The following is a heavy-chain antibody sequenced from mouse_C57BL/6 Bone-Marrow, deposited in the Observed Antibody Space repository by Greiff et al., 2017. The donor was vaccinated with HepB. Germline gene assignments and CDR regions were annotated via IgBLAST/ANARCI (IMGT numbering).Heavy chain of an antibody. Sequence: EVKLVDSGGGLVQPGGYLKLSCAASGFTFSDYYMYWVRQTPEKRLEWVAYISNGGGSTYYPDTVKGRFTISRDNAKNTLYLQMSRLKSEDTAMYYCARHTITTVVAPRYFDVWGTGTTVTVSS. CDR1: GFTFSDYY. D-gene: IGHD1-1*01. J-gene: IGHJ1*03. CDR3: ARHTITTVVAPRYFDV. CDR2: ISNGGGST. V-gene: IGHV5-12*01.